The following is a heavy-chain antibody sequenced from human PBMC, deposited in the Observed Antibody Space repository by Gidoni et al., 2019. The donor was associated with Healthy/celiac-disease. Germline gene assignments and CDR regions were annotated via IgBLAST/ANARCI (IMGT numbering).Heavy chain of an antibody. CDR3: TRVIGVPAARPDY. J-gene: IGHJ4*02. Sequence: EVQLVESGGGLVKPGRSLRLSCTASGFTFGDYAMSWFRQAPGKGLEWVGFIGRKAYGGTTEYAECVKGRFTISRDDSKSIAYLQMNSLKTEDTAVYYCTRVIGVPAARPDYWGQGTLVTVSS. CDR2: IGRKAYGGTT. V-gene: IGHV3-49*05. CDR1: GFTFGDYA. D-gene: IGHD2-2*01.